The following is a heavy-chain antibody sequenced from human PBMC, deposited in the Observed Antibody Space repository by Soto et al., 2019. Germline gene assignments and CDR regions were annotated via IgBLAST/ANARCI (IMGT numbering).Heavy chain of an antibody. Sequence: QVQLVQSGAEVKKPGSSVKVSCKASGGTFSSYAISWVRQAPGQGLEWMGGIIPIFGTANYAQQFQGRVTITADESTSTAYMELSSLRSEDTAVYYCARDLPGRIPHGMDVWGQGTTVTVSS. J-gene: IGHJ6*02. CDR1: GGTFSSYA. V-gene: IGHV1-69*12. CDR2: IIPIFGTA. CDR3: ARDLPGRIPHGMDV.